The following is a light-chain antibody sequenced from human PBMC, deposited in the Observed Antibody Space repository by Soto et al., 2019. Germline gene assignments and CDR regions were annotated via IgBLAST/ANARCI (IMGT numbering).Light chain of an antibody. V-gene: IGKV1-5*03. CDR3: QQYDSYSGLT. CDR2: GAS. CDR1: QSISSW. Sequence: DIQMTQSPSTLSASVGDRVTITCRASQSISSWLAWYQQKPGKAPKLLIYGASSLDSGVPSRFSGSGSGTEFTLTISSLQPDDVATYYCQQYDSYSGLTFGGGTKVEIK. J-gene: IGKJ4*01.